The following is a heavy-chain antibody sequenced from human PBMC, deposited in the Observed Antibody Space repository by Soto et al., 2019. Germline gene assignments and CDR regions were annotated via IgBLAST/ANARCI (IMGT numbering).Heavy chain of an antibody. CDR1: GFTFSSYG. CDR2: ISYDGSNK. CDR3: AKGDDYGAPDY. J-gene: IGHJ4*02. D-gene: IGHD4-17*01. Sequence: QVQLVESGGGVVQPGRSLRLSCAASGFTFSSYGMHWVRQAPGKGLEWVAVISYDGSNKYYADSVKGRFTISRENSKNSLYLQMNSLRAEDTAVYYCAKGDDYGAPDYWGQGTLVTVSS. V-gene: IGHV3-30*18.